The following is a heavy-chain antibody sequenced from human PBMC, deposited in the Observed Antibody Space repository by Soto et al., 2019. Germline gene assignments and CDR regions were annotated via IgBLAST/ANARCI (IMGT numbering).Heavy chain of an antibody. CDR2: IYYSGST. CDR1: GGSISSYY. Sequence: SETLSLTCTVSGGSISSYYWSWIRQPPGKGLEWIGYIYYSGSTNYNPSLKSRVTISVDTSKNQFSLKLSSVTAADTAVYYCARCSTAMATRPFDYWGQGTLVTVSS. J-gene: IGHJ4*02. V-gene: IGHV4-59*01. CDR3: ARCSTAMATRPFDY. D-gene: IGHD5-18*01.